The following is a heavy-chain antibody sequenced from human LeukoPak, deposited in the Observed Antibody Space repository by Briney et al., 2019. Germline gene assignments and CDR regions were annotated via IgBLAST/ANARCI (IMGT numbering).Heavy chain of an antibody. Sequence: ASVKVSCKASGYTFTSYGMHWVRQAPGQGLEWMGIINPSGGSTSYAQKFQGRVTMTGDMSTSTVYMELSSLRSEDTAVYYCARVPYGAVPWFDYWGQGTLVTVSS. CDR1: GYTFTSYG. CDR2: INPSGGST. CDR3: ARVPYGAVPWFDY. J-gene: IGHJ4*02. V-gene: IGHV1-46*01. D-gene: IGHD4/OR15-4a*01.